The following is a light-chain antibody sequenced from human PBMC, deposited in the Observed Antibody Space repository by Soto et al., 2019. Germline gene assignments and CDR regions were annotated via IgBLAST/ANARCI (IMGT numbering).Light chain of an antibody. Sequence: QSVLTQPASVSGSPGQSITISCTGTSSDVGGYNYVSWYQQHPGKAPKLMIYDVSNRPSGVSNRFSGSKSGNTASLTISGLQAEDEADYYCSSYTSSSPRLLVFGTGTKVTVL. J-gene: IGLJ1*01. CDR2: DVS. CDR3: SSYTSSSPRLLV. CDR1: SSDVGGYNY. V-gene: IGLV2-14*01.